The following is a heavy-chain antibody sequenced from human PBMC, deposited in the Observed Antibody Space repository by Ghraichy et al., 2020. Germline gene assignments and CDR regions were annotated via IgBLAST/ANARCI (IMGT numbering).Heavy chain of an antibody. CDR2: ISSSSSYI. J-gene: IGHJ4*02. CDR1: GFTFSSYS. D-gene: IGHD2-2*01. Sequence: GGSLRLSCAASGFTFSSYSMNWVRQAAGKGLEWVSCISSSSSYIYYADSVKGRFTISRDNAKNSLYLQMNSLRAEDTAVYYCARDGGIGSTSALRFDYWGQGTLVTVSS. CDR3: ARDGGIGSTSALRFDY. V-gene: IGHV3-21*01.